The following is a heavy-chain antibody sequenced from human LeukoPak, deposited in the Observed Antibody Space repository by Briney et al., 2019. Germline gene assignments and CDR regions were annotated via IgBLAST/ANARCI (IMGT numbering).Heavy chain of an antibody. V-gene: IGHV3-7*01. CDR2: INEDGSEK. CDR3: ARDYTGGWNDY. CDR1: GFTFSSYA. Sequence: GGSLRLSCAASGFTFSSYAMSWVRQAIGKGLECVAKINEDGSEKHYVDSVKGRFTISRDNARNSLSLQMNNLRAEDTAVHYCARDYTGGWNDYWGQGTLVTVSS. J-gene: IGHJ4*02. D-gene: IGHD7-27*01.